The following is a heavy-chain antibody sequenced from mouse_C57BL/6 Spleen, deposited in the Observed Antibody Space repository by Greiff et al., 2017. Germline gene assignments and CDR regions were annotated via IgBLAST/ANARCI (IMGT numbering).Heavy chain of an antibody. CDR1: GYTFTEYS. J-gene: IGHJ1*03. CDR2: FYPGSGSI. CDR3: ARHEEASYYGSSPWYFDV. Sequence: QVQLKQSGAELVKPGASVKLSCKASGYTFTEYSIHWVKQRSGQGLEWIGWFYPGSGSIKYNEKFKDKATLTADKSSSTVYMELSRLTSEDSAVYFWARHEEASYYGSSPWYFDVWGTGTTVTVSS. D-gene: IGHD1-1*01. V-gene: IGHV1-62-2*01.